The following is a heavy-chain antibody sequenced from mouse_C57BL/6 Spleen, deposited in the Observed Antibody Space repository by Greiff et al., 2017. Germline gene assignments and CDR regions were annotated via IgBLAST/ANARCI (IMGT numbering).Heavy chain of an antibody. Sequence: EVMLVESGGDLVKPGGSLKLSCAASGFTFSSYGMSWVRQTPDQRLEWVATISSGGSYPYYPDSVKGRFTISRDNAKNTLYLQMSSLKSEDTAMYYCARRGIGFDYWGQVTTLTVAS. CDR3: ARRGIGFDY. D-gene: IGHD4-1*01. J-gene: IGHJ2*01. CDR1: GFTFSSYG. V-gene: IGHV5-6*02. CDR2: ISSGGSYP.